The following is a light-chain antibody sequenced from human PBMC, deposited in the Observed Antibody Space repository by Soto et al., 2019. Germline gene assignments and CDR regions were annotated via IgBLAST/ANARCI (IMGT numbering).Light chain of an antibody. Sequence: QSVLTQPPSVSGAPGQRVTISCTGSSSNIGAGYDVHWYQQLPGTAPKLLIYGNSNRPSGVPDRFSGSKSGTSASLAITGLQAKDEPDYYRHSYDSSLSGNVVFGGGTKLTVL. J-gene: IGLJ2*01. CDR3: HSYDSSLSGNVV. CDR1: SSNIGAGYD. V-gene: IGLV1-40*01. CDR2: GNS.